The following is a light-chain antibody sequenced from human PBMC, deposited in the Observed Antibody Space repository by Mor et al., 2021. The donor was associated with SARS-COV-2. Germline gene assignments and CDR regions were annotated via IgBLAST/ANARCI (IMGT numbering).Light chain of an antibody. CDR1: SISNTY. Sequence: SISNTYLAWYQQKPGQAPRLLIHGGSRRATGIPDRFSGNGSGTDFTLTISRLEPEDFAVYYCQQYRYSPYSFGQGTKL. J-gene: IGKJ2*03. V-gene: IGKV3-20*01. CDR2: GGS. CDR3: QQYRYSPYS.